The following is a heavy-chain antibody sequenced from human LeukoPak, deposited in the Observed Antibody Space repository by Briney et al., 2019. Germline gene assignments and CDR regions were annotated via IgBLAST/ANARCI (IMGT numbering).Heavy chain of an antibody. CDR3: ARGGGYCSSTSCYTGIIRGWFDP. J-gene: IGHJ5*02. CDR2: ISAYIGNT. V-gene: IGHV1-18*01. Sequence: GASVKVSCKASGYTFTSYGISWVRQAPGQGLEWMGWISAYIGNTNYAQKFQGRVTMTTDTSTSTAYMELRSLRSDDTAVYYCARGGGYCSSTSCYTGIIRGWFDPWGQGTLVTVSS. D-gene: IGHD2-2*02. CDR1: GYTFTSYG.